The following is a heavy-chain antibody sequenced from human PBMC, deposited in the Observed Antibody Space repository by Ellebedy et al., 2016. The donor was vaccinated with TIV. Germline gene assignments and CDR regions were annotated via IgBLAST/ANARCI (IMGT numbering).Heavy chain of an antibody. V-gene: IGHV1-18*01. CDR2: ISAYNGNT. Sequence: ASVKVSXXASGYTFTSYGISWVRQAPGQGLEWMGWISAYNGNTNYAQKLQGRVTMTTDTSTSTAYMELRSLRSDDTAVYYCARDSGYDYYYYYGMDVWGQGTTVTVSS. CDR1: GYTFTSYG. J-gene: IGHJ6*02. CDR3: ARDSGYDYYYYYGMDV. D-gene: IGHD5-12*01.